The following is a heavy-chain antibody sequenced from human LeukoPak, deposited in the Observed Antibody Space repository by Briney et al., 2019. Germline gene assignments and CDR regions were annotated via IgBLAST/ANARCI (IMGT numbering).Heavy chain of an antibody. V-gene: IGHV3-48*03. CDR1: GFTFSSYE. CDR3: ARGPITRVGELFDY. CDR2: ISSSGSTI. D-gene: IGHD3-10*01. J-gene: IGHJ4*02. Sequence: GGSLRLSCAASGFTFSSYEMNWVRQAPGKGLEWVSYISSSGSTIYYADSVKGRFTISRDNAKNSLYLQMNSLRAEDTAVYYCARGPITRVGELFDYWGQGALVTVSS.